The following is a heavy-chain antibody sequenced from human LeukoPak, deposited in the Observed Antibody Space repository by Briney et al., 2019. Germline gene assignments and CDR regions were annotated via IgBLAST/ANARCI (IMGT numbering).Heavy chain of an antibody. CDR1: GFTFGTYG. D-gene: IGHD3-3*01. J-gene: IGHJ4*02. CDR2: ISYDGSNK. CDR3: ARDLRSYDFWSGYYSDY. V-gene: IGHV3-30*19. Sequence: GGSLRLSCPASGFTFGTYGMHWVRQAPGKGLEWVAVISYDGSNKYYADSVKGRFTISRDNSKNTLYLHMNSLRAEDTAVYYCARDLRSYDFWSGYYSDYWGQGTLVTVSS.